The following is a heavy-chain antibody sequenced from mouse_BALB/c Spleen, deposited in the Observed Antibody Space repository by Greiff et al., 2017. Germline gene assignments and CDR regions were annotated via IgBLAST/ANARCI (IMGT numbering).Heavy chain of an antibody. J-gene: IGHJ1*01. CDR1: GYTFTSYV. Sequence: VQLKESGPELVKPGASVKMSCKASGYTFTSYVMHWVKQKPGQGLEWIGYINPYNDGTKYNEKFKGKATLTSDKSSSTAYMELSSLTSEDSAVYYCARGELWLRRYFDVWGAGTTVTVSS. CDR2: INPYNDGT. CDR3: ARGELWLRRYFDV. D-gene: IGHD2-2*01. V-gene: IGHV1-14*01.